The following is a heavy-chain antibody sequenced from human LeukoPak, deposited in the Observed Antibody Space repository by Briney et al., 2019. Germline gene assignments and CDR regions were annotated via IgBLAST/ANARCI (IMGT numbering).Heavy chain of an antibody. Sequence: GRSLRLSCVASGFTFSSYSLHWVRQAPGKGLEWVAVISFDGSHQYFAGSVKGRFTISRDNSNNTLYLQMNSLRAEDTAVYYCATPLISISSTTYYNYFEYWGQGALVTVSS. J-gene: IGHJ4*02. CDR2: ISFDGSHQ. V-gene: IGHV3-30*04. D-gene: IGHD2-2*01. CDR1: GFTFSSYS. CDR3: ATPLISISSTTYYNYFEY.